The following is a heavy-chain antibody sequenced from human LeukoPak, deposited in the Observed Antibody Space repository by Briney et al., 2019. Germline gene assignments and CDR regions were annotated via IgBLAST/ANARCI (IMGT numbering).Heavy chain of an antibody. V-gene: IGHV3-30*18. Sequence: PGRSLRLSCAASGFTFSSYDMHWVRQAPGKGLEWVAFISYDGSNKYYADSVKGQFTISRDNSKNTLYLQMNSLRAEDTAVYYCAKDLSVPGDYSGTDAWGKGTTVTASS. CDR3: AKDLSVPGDYSGTDA. CDR1: GFTFSSYD. J-gene: IGHJ6*01. CDR2: ISYDGSNK. D-gene: IGHD4-17*01.